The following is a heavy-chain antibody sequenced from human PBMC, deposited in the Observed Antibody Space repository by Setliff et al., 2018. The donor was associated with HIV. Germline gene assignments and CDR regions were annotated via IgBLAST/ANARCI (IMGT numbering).Heavy chain of an antibody. V-gene: IGHV4-61*01. CDR2: IYYSGST. J-gene: IGHJ3*02. CDR1: GDSMTSGSVY. D-gene: IGHD1-26*01. CDR3: ARVHSGSYYVRRDDAFDI. Sequence: SETLSLTCTVSGDSMTSGSVYWSWIRQHPGKGLEWIGYIYYSGSTNYNPSLKSRVTISVDTSKTTFSLKLSSVTAADTAVYYCARVHSGSYYVRRDDAFDIWGHGTMVTVSS.